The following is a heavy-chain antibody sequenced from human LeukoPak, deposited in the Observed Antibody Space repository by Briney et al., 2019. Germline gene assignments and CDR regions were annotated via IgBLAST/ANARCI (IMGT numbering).Heavy chain of an antibody. CDR2: IYHSGST. CDR3: ARFTQLGMVYAIRYFDY. D-gene: IGHD2-8*01. J-gene: IGHJ4*02. CDR1: GYSISSGYY. Sequence: SETLSLTCTVSGYSISSGYYWGWIRQPPGKGLEWIGSIYHSGSTYYNPSLKSRVTISVDTSKNQFSLKLSSVTAADTAVYYCARFTQLGMVYAIRYFDYWGQGTLVTVSS. V-gene: IGHV4-38-2*02.